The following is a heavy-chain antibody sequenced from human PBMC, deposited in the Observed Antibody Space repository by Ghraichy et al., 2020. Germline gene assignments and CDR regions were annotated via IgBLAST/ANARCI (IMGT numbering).Heavy chain of an antibody. CDR3: VYQQLVF. CDR2: IKSETDGATT. V-gene: IGHV3-15*01. CDR1: GFTFTTAW. Sequence: SCATSGFTFTTAWLSWVRQAPGKGLEWVGRIKSETDGATTDYAAPVRGRFSISRDDSERTLYLQMDSLTSEDSGTYYCVYQQLVFWSRGTQVTVSS. D-gene: IGHD6-13*01. J-gene: IGHJ4*02.